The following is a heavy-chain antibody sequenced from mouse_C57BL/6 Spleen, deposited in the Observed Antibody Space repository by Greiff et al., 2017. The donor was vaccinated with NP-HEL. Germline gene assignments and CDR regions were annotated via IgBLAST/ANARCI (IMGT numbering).Heavy chain of an antibody. D-gene: IGHD2-4*01. V-gene: IGHV3-6*01. CDR2: ISYDGSN. CDR3: ARDGAYDYDGWYFDV. J-gene: IGHJ1*03. Sequence: EVKVEESGPGLVKPSQSLSLTCSVTGYSITSGYYWNWIRQFPGNKLEWMGYISYDGSNNYNPSLKNRISITRDTSKNQFFLKLNSVTTEDTATYYCARDGAYDYDGWYFDVWGTGTTVTVSS. CDR1: GYSITSGYY.